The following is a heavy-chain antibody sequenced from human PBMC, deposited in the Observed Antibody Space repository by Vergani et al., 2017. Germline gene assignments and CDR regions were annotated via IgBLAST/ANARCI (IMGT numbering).Heavy chain of an antibody. CDR1: GFTFSSYA. CDR3: ARERIAAAGTFYYYYGMDV. D-gene: IGHD6-13*01. Sequence: EVQLVESGGGLVQPGGSLRLSCAASGFTFSSYAMSWVRQAPGKGLEWVSTISGSGGSTYYADSVKGRFTISRENAKNSLYLQMNSLRAGDTAVYYCARERIAAAGTFYYYYGMDVWGQGTTVTVSS. CDR2: ISGSGGST. V-gene: IGHV3-23*04. J-gene: IGHJ6*02.